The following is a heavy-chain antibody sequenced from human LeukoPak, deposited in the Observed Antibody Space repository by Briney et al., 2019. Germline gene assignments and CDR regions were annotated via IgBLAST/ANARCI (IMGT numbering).Heavy chain of an antibody. V-gene: IGHV1-3*03. CDR3: AKEGLKGGAPRNYFDY. D-gene: IGHD1-26*01. J-gene: IGHJ4*02. CDR1: GYTFTKYA. Sequence: ASVKVSCKASGYTFTKYAIHWVRQAPGHRLEWMGWITADDGNTKYSEDLQGRVTITSDTSASTAYMELSSLTSEDMAVYYCAKEGLKGGAPRNYFDYWGQGTLVTVSS. CDR2: ITADDGNT.